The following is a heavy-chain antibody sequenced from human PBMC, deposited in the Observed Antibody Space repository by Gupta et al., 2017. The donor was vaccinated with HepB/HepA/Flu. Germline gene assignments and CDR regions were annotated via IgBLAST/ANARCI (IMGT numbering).Heavy chain of an antibody. CDR2: ISSGGGST. Sequence: ELRLLESGGGLVQPGGSLRLSCVASGFTLSNYAMSWVRQAPGKGLEWVSSISSGGGSTYSTDSVKGRLTVSRDNSKNTLYLQMNSLSAVDTAVYYCAREPEYLNGWYFDLWARGTLVSVSS. J-gene: IGHJ2*01. V-gene: IGHV3-23*01. CDR1: GFTLSNYA. D-gene: IGHD2-2*01. CDR3: AREPEYLNGWYFDL.